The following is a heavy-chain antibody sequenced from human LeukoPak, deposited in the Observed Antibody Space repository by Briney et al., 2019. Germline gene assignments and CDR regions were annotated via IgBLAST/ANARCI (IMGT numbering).Heavy chain of an antibody. D-gene: IGHD2-2*02. CDR3: AKVVVPAAIPYYFDY. V-gene: IGHV3-30*18. CDR2: ISYDGSNK. Sequence: GSLRLSCAASGFIFSNYWMSWVRQAPGKGLEWVAVISYDGSNKYYADSVKGRFTISRDNSKNTLYLQMNSLRAEDTAVYYCAKVVVPAAIPYYFDYWGQGTLVTVSS. CDR1: GFIFSNYW. J-gene: IGHJ4*02.